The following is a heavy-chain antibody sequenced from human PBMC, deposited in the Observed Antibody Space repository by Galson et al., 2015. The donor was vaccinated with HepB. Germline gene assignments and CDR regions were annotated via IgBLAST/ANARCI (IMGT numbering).Heavy chain of an antibody. D-gene: IGHD3-10*01. Sequence: SVKVSCKASGYTFTSYGISWVRQAPGQGLEWMGWISAYNGNTSYAQKLQGRVTMTTDTSTSTAYMELRSLRSDDTAVYYCASGEQPRDYYYMDVWGKGTTVTVSS. CDR2: ISAYNGNT. CDR3: ASGEQPRDYYYMDV. J-gene: IGHJ6*03. V-gene: IGHV1-18*01. CDR1: GYTFTSYG.